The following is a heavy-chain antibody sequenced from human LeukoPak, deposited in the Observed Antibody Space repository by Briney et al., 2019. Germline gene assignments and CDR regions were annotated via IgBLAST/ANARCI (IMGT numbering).Heavy chain of an antibody. D-gene: IGHD3-3*01. CDR1: GGTFSSYA. CDR2: IIPIFGTA. CDR3: ARDVRFLEWLFFDY. Sequence: SVKVSCKASGGTFSSYAISWVRQAPGQGLEWMGGIIPIFGTANYAQKFQGRVTITTDESTSTAYMELSSLRSEDTAVCYCARDVRFLEWLFFDYWGQGTLVTVSS. J-gene: IGHJ4*02. V-gene: IGHV1-69*05.